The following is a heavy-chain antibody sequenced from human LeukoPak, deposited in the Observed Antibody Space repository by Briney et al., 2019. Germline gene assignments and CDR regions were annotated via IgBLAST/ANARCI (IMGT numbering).Heavy chain of an antibody. D-gene: IGHD6-13*01. CDR3: VRGKQDFDY. Sequence: PGGSLRLSCAASGFTFSNYWVHWVRQAPGKGLVWVSHINGDGSRTTYADSAKGRFTISRDNAKNTLYLQVNSLRAEDTAVYYCVRGKQDFDYWGQGTLVTVSS. CDR2: INGDGSRT. V-gene: IGHV3-74*03. J-gene: IGHJ4*02. CDR1: GFTFSNYW.